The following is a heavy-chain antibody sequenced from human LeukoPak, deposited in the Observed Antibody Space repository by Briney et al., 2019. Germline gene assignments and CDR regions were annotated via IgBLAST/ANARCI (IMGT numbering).Heavy chain of an antibody. V-gene: IGHV3-33*06. CDR3: AKELSTLYGEPFDY. Sequence: GGSLRLSCAASGFTFSSYGMHWVRQAPGKGLEWVAVIWYDGSNKYYADSVKGRFTISRDNSKNTLYLQMNSLRAEDTAVYYCAKELSTLYGEPFDYWGQGTLVTVSS. CDR2: IWYDGSNK. J-gene: IGHJ4*02. D-gene: IGHD4-17*01. CDR1: GFTFSSYG.